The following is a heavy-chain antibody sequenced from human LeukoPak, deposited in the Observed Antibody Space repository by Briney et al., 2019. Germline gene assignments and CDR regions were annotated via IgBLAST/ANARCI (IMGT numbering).Heavy chain of an antibody. CDR3: ARDSTMVRGVHDY. CDR2: IIPIFGTA. CDR1: GGTFSSYA. J-gene: IGHJ4*02. V-gene: IGHV1-69*01. Sequence: SVKVSCKASGGTFSSYAISWVRQAPGQGLEWMGGIIPIFGTANYAQKFQGRVTVTADESTSTAYMELSSLRSEDTAVYYCARDSTMVRGVHDYWGQGTLVTVSS. D-gene: IGHD3-10*01.